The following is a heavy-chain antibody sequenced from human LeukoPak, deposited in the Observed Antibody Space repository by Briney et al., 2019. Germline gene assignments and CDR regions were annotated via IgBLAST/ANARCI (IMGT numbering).Heavy chain of an antibody. CDR3: ARDWSADY. Sequence: GGSLRLSCTGSGFTFSSYAMTWVRQAPGKGLEWVSAMGTSGDSPKYADSVKGRFTMSRDSSKYTVYLQMNSLRPEDTAVYYCARDWSADYWGQGTLVTVSS. J-gene: IGHJ4*02. CDR1: GFTFSSYA. V-gene: IGHV3-23*01. CDR2: MGTSGDSP.